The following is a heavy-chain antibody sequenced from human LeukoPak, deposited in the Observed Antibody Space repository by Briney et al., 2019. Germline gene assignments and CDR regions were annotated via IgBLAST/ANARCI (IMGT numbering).Heavy chain of an antibody. Sequence: GGSLRLSCAASGFTFSSYSMNWVRQAPGKGLEWVSSISSSSSYIYYADSVKGRFTISRDNAKNSLYLQMNSLRAEDTAVYYCARGDSSSWYSRRTLDYWGQGTLDTVSS. D-gene: IGHD6-13*01. CDR1: GFTFSSYS. J-gene: IGHJ4*02. V-gene: IGHV3-21*01. CDR2: ISSSSSYI. CDR3: ARGDSSSWYSRRTLDY.